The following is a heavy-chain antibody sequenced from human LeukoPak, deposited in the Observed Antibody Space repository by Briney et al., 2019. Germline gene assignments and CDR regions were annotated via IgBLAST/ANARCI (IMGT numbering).Heavy chain of an antibody. V-gene: IGHV3-33*01. CDR3: ARDRPPEWLLLYGMDV. Sequence: GGSLRLSCAASGFTFSSYGMHRVRQAPGKGLEWVAVIWYDGSNKYYADSVKGRFTISRDNSKNTLYLQMNSLRAEDTAVYYCARDRPPEWLLLYGMDVWGQGTTVTVSS. J-gene: IGHJ6*02. D-gene: IGHD3-22*01. CDR2: IWYDGSNK. CDR1: GFTFSSYG.